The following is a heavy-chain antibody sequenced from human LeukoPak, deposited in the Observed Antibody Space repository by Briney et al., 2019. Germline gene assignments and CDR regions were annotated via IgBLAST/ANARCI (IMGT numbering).Heavy chain of an antibody. CDR1: GFTFSSYA. V-gene: IGHV3-74*01. CDR2: SRSNGSST. CDR3: AKSDWFDP. J-gene: IGHJ5*02. Sequence: GGSLRLSCTASGFTFSSYAMNWVRQAPGKGLEWVSRSRSNGSSTTYADSVKGRFTISTDNAKNTLYLHMNSLRDDDTAVYYCAKSDWFDPWGQGTLVTVSS.